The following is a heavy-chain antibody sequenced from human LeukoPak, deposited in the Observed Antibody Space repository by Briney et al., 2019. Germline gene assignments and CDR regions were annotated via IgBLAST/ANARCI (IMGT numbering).Heavy chain of an antibody. Sequence: PGGSLRLSCAASGFTFSSYAMHWVRQAPGKGLEWVSVIYSGGSTYYADSVKGRFTISRDNSKNTLYLQMNSLRAEDTAVYYCASRNYYDSSGDIDYWGQGTLVTVSS. CDR3: ASRNYYDSSGDIDY. J-gene: IGHJ4*02. CDR1: GFTFSSYA. V-gene: IGHV3-66*01. CDR2: IYSGGST. D-gene: IGHD3-22*01.